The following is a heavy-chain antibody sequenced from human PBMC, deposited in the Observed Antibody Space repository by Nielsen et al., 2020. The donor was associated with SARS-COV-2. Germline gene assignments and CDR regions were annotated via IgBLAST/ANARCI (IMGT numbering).Heavy chain of an antibody. D-gene: IGHD3-22*01. Sequence: VRQMPGKGLEWVAVISYDGSNKYYADSVKGRFTISRDNSKNTLYLQMNSLKTEDTAVYYCTTDPYGNYYDSSGYYYWFDYWGQGTLVTVSS. V-gene: IGHV3-33*05. CDR3: TTDPYGNYYDSSGYYYWFDY. CDR2: ISYDGSNK. J-gene: IGHJ4*02.